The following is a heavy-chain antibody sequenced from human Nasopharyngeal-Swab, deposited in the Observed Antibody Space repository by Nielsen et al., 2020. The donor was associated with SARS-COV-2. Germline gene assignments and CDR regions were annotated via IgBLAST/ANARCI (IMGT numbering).Heavy chain of an antibody. D-gene: IGHD3-10*01. J-gene: IGHJ4*02. CDR3: ARLGYGSGSYVDY. V-gene: IGHV5-51*01. CDR2: IYPGDSDT. Sequence: VRKMHGKGLEWMGIIYPGDSDTRYSPSFQGQVTISADKSISTAYLQWSSLKASDTAMYYCARLGYGSGSYVDYWGQGTLVTVSS.